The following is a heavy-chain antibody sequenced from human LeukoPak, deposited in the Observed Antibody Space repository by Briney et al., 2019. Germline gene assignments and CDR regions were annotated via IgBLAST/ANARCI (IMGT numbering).Heavy chain of an antibody. CDR1: GFTVSSNY. V-gene: IGHV3-66*01. Sequence: GGSLRLSCAASGFTVSSNYMSWVRQAPGKGLEWVSVFYSGGSTYYADSVKGRFTISRDNSKNTLYLQMNSLRAEDTAVYYCARDSVGAGRYSYNAFDIWGQGTMVTVSS. D-gene: IGHD5-18*01. CDR3: ARDSVGAGRYSYNAFDI. J-gene: IGHJ3*02. CDR2: FYSGGST.